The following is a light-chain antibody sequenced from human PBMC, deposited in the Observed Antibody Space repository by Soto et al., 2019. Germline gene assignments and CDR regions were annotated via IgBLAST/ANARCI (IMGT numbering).Light chain of an antibody. V-gene: IGKV3-15*01. Sequence: EIVMTQSPATLSVSPGERATLSCRASQSVSSNLAWYQQKPCQAPRLLIYGASTRATGIPARFSGSGSGTEFTLTISSLQSEDFAVYSCQQYNNWPPLTFGGGTNVEIK. CDR1: QSVSSN. CDR3: QQYNNWPPLT. CDR2: GAS. J-gene: IGKJ4*01.